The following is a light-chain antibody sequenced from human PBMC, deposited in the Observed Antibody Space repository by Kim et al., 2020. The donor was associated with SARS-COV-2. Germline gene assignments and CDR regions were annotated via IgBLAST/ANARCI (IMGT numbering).Light chain of an antibody. V-gene: IGKV1-17*01. J-gene: IGKJ5*01. Sequence: AAVGEDVTNTWRGRQDVRNNLGWYQQNPGRAPKRLIFGASSLQSGVPSRFSGSGSGAQFTLTLSRVQPEDFATHFCLQHSTYPRTFGQGKRLEIK. CDR3: LQHSTYPRT. CDR2: GAS. CDR1: QDVRNN.